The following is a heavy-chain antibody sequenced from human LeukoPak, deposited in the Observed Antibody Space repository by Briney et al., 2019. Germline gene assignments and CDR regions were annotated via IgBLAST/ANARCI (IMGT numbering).Heavy chain of an antibody. D-gene: IGHD4-23*01. Sequence: GGSLRLSCAASGFTFSSYAMSWVRQAPGKGLEWVSAISGSGGSTYYADPVSGRFTISRDNSKNTLYLQMNSLRAEDTAVYYCAKDRGSKEITPVDYWGQGTLVTVSS. J-gene: IGHJ4*02. CDR1: GFTFSSYA. CDR3: AKDRGSKEITPVDY. CDR2: ISGSGGST. V-gene: IGHV3-23*01.